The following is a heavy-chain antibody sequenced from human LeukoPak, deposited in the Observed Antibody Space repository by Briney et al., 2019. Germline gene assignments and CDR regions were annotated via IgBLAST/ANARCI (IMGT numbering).Heavy chain of an antibody. D-gene: IGHD1-7*01. CDR2: ISRSGDTI. V-gene: IGHV3-11*01. J-gene: IGHJ4*02. CDR3: AGYQWNSGVAY. CDR1: GFTFSDYS. Sequence: GGSLRLSCAASGFTFSDYSMSWIRQAPGQGLEWVSYISRSGDTIDYADSVKGRFSISRDNAKNSLYLQMNSLRAEDTAVYYCAGYQWNSGVAYWGQGTLVTVSS.